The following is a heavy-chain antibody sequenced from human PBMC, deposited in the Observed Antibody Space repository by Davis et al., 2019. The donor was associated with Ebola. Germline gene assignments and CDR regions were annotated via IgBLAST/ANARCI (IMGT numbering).Heavy chain of an antibody. V-gene: IGHV1-3*01. D-gene: IGHD6-13*01. CDR2: INAGNGNT. J-gene: IGHJ4*02. CDR3: ARDPRRGGGSWYLAGFDY. CDR1: GYTFTNYA. Sequence: ASVKVSCKASGYTFTNYAINWVRQAPGQRLEWMGWINAGNGNTKYSQKFQGRVTITRDTSASTAYMELSSLRSEDTAVYYCARDPRRGGGSWYLAGFDYWGQGTLVTVSS.